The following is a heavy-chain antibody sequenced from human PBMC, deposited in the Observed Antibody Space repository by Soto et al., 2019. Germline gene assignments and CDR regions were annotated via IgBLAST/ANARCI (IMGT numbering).Heavy chain of an antibody. J-gene: IGHJ6*03. CDR3: ARGPTTVTTVPYYYYYMDV. Sequence: SETLSLTCAVYGGSFSGYYWSWIRQPPGKGLEWIGEINHSGSTNYNPSLKSRVTISVDTSKNQFSLKLSSVTAADTAVYYCARGPTTVTTVPYYYYYMDVWGKGTTVTVSS. D-gene: IGHD4-4*01. CDR1: GGSFSGYY. V-gene: IGHV4-34*01. CDR2: INHSGST.